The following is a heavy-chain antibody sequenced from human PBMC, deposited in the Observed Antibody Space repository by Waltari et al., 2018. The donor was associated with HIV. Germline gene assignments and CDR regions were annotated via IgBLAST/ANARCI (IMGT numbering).Heavy chain of an antibody. CDR1: GGTFSSYP. CDR3: ARESRPTVVTPPFCGYYYAMDV. D-gene: IGHD4-17*01. J-gene: IGHJ6*02. Sequence: VQLVQSGAEVTKPGSSVKVSCKASGGTFSSYPISWVRQATGQGREWMGRTNPVRGTANYAEQVRGKVTSTADEPTSTVYMELSSLRSEDTAVYSCARESRPTVVTPPFCGYYYAMDVWGQGTTVTVTS. V-gene: IGHV1-69*11. CDR2: TNPVRGTA.